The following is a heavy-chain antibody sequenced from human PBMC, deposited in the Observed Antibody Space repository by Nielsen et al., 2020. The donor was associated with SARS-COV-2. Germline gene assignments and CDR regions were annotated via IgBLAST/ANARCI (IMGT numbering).Heavy chain of an antibody. V-gene: IGHV3-23*01. Sequence: GESLKISCAASGFTFNIYAMAWVRRAPGRGLEWVSGTSASGASTYYADSVKGRFSISRDTSRNTLYLQMNSLRVEDTAIYFCAKDDVVRGDAYDIWGQGTVVTVSS. J-gene: IGHJ3*02. D-gene: IGHD3-10*01. CDR3: AKDDVVRGDAYDI. CDR1: GFTFNIYA. CDR2: TSASGAST.